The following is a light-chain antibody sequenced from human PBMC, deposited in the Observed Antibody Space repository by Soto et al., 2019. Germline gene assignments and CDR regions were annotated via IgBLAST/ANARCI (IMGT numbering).Light chain of an antibody. CDR1: QSVSSSY. J-gene: IGKJ1*01. Sequence: EIVLTQSPGTLALSPGERATLSCRASQSVSSSYLAWYQQKPGQAPSLLIYGASSRAAGIPDRFSGSGSGTDFTLTISSLEPEDFAVYYCQQYGHSPKTFGQGTKVDIK. CDR3: QQYGHSPKT. CDR2: GAS. V-gene: IGKV3-20*01.